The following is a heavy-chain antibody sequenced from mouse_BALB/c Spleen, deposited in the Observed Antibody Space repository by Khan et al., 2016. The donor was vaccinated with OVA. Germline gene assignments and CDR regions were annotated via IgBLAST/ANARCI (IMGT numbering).Heavy chain of an antibody. J-gene: IGHJ4*01. V-gene: IGHV1S56*01. Sequence: QVQLKQSGPELVKPGASVRISCKASGYTFRTYYIHWVKQRPGQGLEWIGWIYPGNVNTKYNERFKGKATLTADKSSTTAYMHLSSLTSEDSAVYCCARDDYFVGDAMDYWGQGSSVTVSS. CDR3: ARDDYFVGDAMDY. CDR2: IYPGNVNT. CDR1: GYTFRTYY. D-gene: IGHD2-4*01.